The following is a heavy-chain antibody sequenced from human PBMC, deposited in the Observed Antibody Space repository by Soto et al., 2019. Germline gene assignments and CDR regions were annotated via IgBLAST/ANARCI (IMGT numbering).Heavy chain of an antibody. CDR1: GGSFSGYY. CDR3: ARAGGGIVVVPAADLTYYYYMDV. V-gene: IGHV4-34*01. Sequence: QVQLQQWGAGLLKPSETLSLTCAVYGGSFSGYYWSWIRQPPGKGLEWIGEINHSGSTNYNPSLKSRVTISVDTSKNQFSLKLSSVTAADTAVYYCARAGGGIVVVPAADLTYYYYMDVWGKGTTVTVSS. CDR2: INHSGST. D-gene: IGHD2-2*01. J-gene: IGHJ6*03.